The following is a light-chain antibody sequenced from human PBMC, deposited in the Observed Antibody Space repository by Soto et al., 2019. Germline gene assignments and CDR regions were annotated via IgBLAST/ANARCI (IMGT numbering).Light chain of an antibody. CDR2: EAS. J-gene: IGKJ1*01. CDR1: QSVTTR. Sequence: EIVMTQSPATLSVSPGGGATLTCRASQSVTTRLAWYQQRRGQPPRLLINEASTRATGIPGRFSGSGSGTEFTLTISSLQSEDFAIYFCQQYFDWPWTFGQGTKVEI. CDR3: QQYFDWPWT. V-gene: IGKV3D-15*01.